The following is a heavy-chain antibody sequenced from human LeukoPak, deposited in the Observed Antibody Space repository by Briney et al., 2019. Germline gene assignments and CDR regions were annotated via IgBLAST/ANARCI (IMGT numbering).Heavy chain of an antibody. Sequence: SETLSLTCAVYGGSFSGYYWSWIRQPPGRGLEWIGEINHSGSTNYNPSLKSRVTISVDTSKNQFSPRLNSVTAADTAVYYCARRPLGGMDVWGQGTTVTVSS. CDR3: ARRPLGGMDV. D-gene: IGHD7-27*01. CDR2: INHSGST. CDR1: GGSFSGYY. J-gene: IGHJ6*02. V-gene: IGHV4-34*01.